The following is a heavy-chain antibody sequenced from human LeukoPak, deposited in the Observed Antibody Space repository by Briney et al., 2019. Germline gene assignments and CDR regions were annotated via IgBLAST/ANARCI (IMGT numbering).Heavy chain of an antibody. Sequence: GGSLRLSCAASGFTVSSNYMSWVRQAPGKGLEWVSVIYSGGSTYYADSVKGRFTISRDNSKNTLYLQMNSLRAEDTAVYYCARDYPSSGYGGLVWVDYWGQGTLVTVSS. D-gene: IGHD5-12*01. CDR2: IYSGGST. CDR3: ARDYPSSGYGGLVWVDY. V-gene: IGHV3-53*01. CDR1: GFTVSSNY. J-gene: IGHJ4*02.